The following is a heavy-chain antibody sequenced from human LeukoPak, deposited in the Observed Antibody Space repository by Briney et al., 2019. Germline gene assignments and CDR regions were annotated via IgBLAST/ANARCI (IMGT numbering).Heavy chain of an antibody. Sequence: GASVKVSCKASGGTFSSYAISWVRQAPGQGLEWMGGIIPIFGTANYAQKFQGRVTITTDESTSTAYMELSSLRSEATAVYYCATAFGELLPYYYYYYMDVWGKGTTVTVSS. J-gene: IGHJ6*03. CDR1: GGTFSSYA. CDR2: IIPIFGTA. D-gene: IGHD3-10*01. CDR3: ATAFGELLPYYYYYYMDV. V-gene: IGHV1-69*05.